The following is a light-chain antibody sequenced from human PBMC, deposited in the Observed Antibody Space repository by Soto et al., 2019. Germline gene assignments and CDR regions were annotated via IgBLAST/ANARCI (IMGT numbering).Light chain of an antibody. CDR2: GNS. CDR1: TSNIGAGYD. CDR3: QSYDSSLTVV. J-gene: IGLJ2*01. V-gene: IGLV1-40*01. Sequence: QSVLTQPPSVSGAPGQRVTISCTGSTSNIGAGYDVHWYQQLPGTAPKLLIYGNSHRPSGVLDRFSGSKSGTSASLAITGLQAEDEADYYCQSYDSSLTVVFGGGTKLTVL.